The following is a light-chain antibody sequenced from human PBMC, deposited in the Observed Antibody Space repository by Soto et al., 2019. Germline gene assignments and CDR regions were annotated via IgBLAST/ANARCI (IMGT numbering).Light chain of an antibody. CDR2: STN. J-gene: IGLJ2*01. Sequence: QSVLTQPPSASGTPGQRVTISCSGSTSNIGTNYVYWYQQLPGTAPRLLMYSTNKRPSGVPDRFSGSKSGTSAFLAITGLRSEDEANYYCAAWDDSLSGPVFGGGTKVNVL. CDR1: TSNIGTNY. CDR3: AAWDDSLSGPV. V-gene: IGLV1-47*02.